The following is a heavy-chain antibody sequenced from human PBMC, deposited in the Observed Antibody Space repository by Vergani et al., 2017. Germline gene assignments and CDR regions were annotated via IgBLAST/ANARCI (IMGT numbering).Heavy chain of an antibody. D-gene: IGHD3-22*01. V-gene: IGHV4-39*07. CDR2: IYYSGST. J-gene: IGHJ3*02. Sequence: QLQLQESGPGLVKPSETLSLTCTVSGGSISSSSYYWGWIRQPPGKGLEWIGSIYYSGSTYYNPSLKSRVTISVDTSKNQFSLKLISVTAADTAVYYCARAGRITMIVVVITGAFDIWGQGTMVTVSS. CDR1: GGSISSSSYY. CDR3: ARAGRITMIVVVITGAFDI.